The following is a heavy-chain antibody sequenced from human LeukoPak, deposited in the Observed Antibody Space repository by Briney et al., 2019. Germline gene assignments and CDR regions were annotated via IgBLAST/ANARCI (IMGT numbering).Heavy chain of an antibody. Sequence: GGSLRLSCAASGFTFSNYAIHWVRQAPGKGLEWVAFIRYDGSNKYYVDSVKGRFTISRDNSKNTLYLQMNSLRAEDTAVYYCAKDFSEKASVVSGFDYWGQGTLVTVSS. V-gene: IGHV3-30*02. CDR3: AKDFSEKASVVSGFDY. D-gene: IGHD4-23*01. CDR2: IRYDGSNK. CDR1: GFTFSNYA. J-gene: IGHJ4*02.